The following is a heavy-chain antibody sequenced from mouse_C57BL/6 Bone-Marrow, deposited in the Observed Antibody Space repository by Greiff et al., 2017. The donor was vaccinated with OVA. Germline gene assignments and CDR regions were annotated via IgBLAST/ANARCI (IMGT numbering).Heavy chain of an antibody. D-gene: IGHD2-4*01. CDR2: INPNYGTT. Sequence: VQLKESGPELVKPGASVKISCKASGYSFTDYNMNWVKQSNGKSLEWIGVINPNYGTTSYNQKFKGKATLTVDQSSSTAYMQLNSLTSEDSAVYYCARAYDYDGPWFAYWGQGTLVTVSA. J-gene: IGHJ3*01. CDR3: ARAYDYDGPWFAY. CDR1: GYSFTDYN. V-gene: IGHV1-39*01.